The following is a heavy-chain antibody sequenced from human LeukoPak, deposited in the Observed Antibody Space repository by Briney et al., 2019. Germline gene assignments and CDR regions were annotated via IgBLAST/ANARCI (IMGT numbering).Heavy chain of an antibody. CDR1: GGSISSGSYY. V-gene: IGHV4-61*02. J-gene: IGHJ4*02. Sequence: SETLSLTCTVSGGSISSGSYYWSWLRQPAGKRLEWIGRIYTSGSTNYNPSLKSRVTISVDTSKNQFSLKLSSVTAADTAVYYCARGSFARGVIPTDYWGQGTLVTVSS. D-gene: IGHD3-10*01. CDR3: ARGSFARGVIPTDY. CDR2: IYTSGST.